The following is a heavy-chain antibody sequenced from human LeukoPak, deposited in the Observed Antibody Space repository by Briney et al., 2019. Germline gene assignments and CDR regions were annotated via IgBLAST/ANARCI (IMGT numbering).Heavy chain of an antibody. CDR3: AKDLGRYRNNYFDY. Sequence: GGSLRLSCAASGFTVSSNYMSWVRQAPGKGLEWVSLIYSGGVTYYADSVKGRFIISRDNSKNTLYLQMNSLRAEDTAVYYCAKDLGRYRNNYFDYWGQGTLVTVSS. V-gene: IGHV3-53*01. D-gene: IGHD1-26*01. J-gene: IGHJ4*02. CDR1: GFTVSSNY. CDR2: IYSGGVT.